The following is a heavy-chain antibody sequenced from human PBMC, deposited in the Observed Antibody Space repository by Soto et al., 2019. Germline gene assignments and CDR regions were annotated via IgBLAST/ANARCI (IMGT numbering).Heavy chain of an antibody. V-gene: IGHV1-3*01. CDR1: GYTFTSYV. J-gene: IGHJ5*02. CDR2: INAANGDT. Sequence: ASVKVSCKASGYTFTSYVIHWVRQAPGKRLEWMGWINAANGDTKYSPKFQGRVTTTRETYASTAYMELSSLRAEDTAVYYCVRRHVSATGIDWFDPWGQGTLVTVSS. D-gene: IGHD6-13*01. CDR3: VRRHVSATGIDWFDP.